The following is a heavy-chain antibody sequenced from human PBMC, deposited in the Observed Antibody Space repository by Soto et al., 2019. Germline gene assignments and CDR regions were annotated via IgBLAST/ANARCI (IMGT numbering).Heavy chain of an antibody. J-gene: IGHJ6*02. V-gene: IGHV4-61*01. CDR1: GGSVSSGSFY. CDR2: IYNSETT. CDR3: AIDRILDALDV. D-gene: IGHD1-1*01. Sequence: SETLSLTCTVSGGSVSSGSFYWTWIRQPPGKGLEWIGYIYNSETTNYNPSLKRRVTMLVDTSKNQFSLILTSVTAADTAVYYFAIDRILDALDVWGPGTTVTVSS.